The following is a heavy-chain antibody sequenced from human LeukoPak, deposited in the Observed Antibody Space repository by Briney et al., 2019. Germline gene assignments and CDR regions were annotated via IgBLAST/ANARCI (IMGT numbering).Heavy chain of an antibody. Sequence: SVKLSCTASGGTFSSYAISWVRQAPGQGLEWMGGIIPSCGITYYAQKLQGRVTITADKSTSTAYTELSSLRSEDTAVYYCARESEESGYVVDYFDYWGQGPLVTVSS. CDR1: GGTFSSYA. V-gene: IGHV1-69*10. J-gene: IGHJ4*02. D-gene: IGHD5-12*01. CDR2: IIPSCGIT. CDR3: ARESEESGYVVDYFDY.